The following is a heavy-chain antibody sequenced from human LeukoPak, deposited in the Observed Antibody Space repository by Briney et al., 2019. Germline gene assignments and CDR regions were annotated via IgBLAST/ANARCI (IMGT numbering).Heavy chain of an antibody. CDR3: ARAAYDILTGYTSLTDY. D-gene: IGHD3-9*01. CDR2: ISTSSIYI. V-gene: IGHV3-21*01. Sequence: PGGSLRLSCAASGFIFSNYRMNWVRQAPGKGLEWVSSISTSSIYIYYADSLKGRFTVSRDNAKNSLYLQMNSLRAEDTAVYYCARAAYDILTGYTSLTDYWGQGTLVTVSS. J-gene: IGHJ4*02. CDR1: GFIFSNYR.